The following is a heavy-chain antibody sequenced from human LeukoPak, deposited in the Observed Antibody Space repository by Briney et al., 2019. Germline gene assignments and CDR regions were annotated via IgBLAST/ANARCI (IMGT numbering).Heavy chain of an antibody. V-gene: IGHV3-66*04. J-gene: IGHJ5*02. Sequence: GGSLRLSCAASGFTVSSNYMSWVRQAPGKGLEWVSVIYSGGSTYYADSVKGRFTISRDNSKNTLYLQMNSLRAEDTAVYYCATLYYDSSRDWFDPWGQGTLVTVSS. CDR1: GFTVSSNY. CDR2: IYSGGST. D-gene: IGHD3-22*01. CDR3: ATLYYDSSRDWFDP.